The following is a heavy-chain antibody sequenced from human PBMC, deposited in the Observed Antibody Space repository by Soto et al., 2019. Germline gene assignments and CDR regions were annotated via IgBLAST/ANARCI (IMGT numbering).Heavy chain of an antibody. Sequence: ASVKVSCKASGYTFTSYGISWVRQAPGQGLEWMGGIIPIFGTANYAQKFQGRVTITADESTSTAYMELSSLRSEDTAVYYCARDFVRYYGSGSYVGYYYYYGMDVWGQGTTVTV. V-gene: IGHV1-69*13. CDR2: IIPIFGTA. CDR3: ARDFVRYYGSGSYVGYYYYYGMDV. J-gene: IGHJ6*02. D-gene: IGHD3-10*01. CDR1: GYTFTSYG.